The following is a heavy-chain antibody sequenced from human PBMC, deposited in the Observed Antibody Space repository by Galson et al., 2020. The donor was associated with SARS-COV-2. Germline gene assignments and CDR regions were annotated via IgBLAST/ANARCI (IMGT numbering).Heavy chain of an antibody. D-gene: IGHD2-2*01. CDR1: VYTLSGYY. CDR3: AGETEMPTFKYCDC. CDR2: INPNIGDT. Sequence: ASPTHSCTASVYTLSGYYIPWVRQAPGQGIEWMGWINPNIGDTNSTQTFQGWVTMTKDSSITTAYMELSRLRSDDTAVYYCAGETEMPTFKYCDCWGQGTRVTVAS. V-gene: IGHV1-2*04. J-gene: IGHJ4*02.